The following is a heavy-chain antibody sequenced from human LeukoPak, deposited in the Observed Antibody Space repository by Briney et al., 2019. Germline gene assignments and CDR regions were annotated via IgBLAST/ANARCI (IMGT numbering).Heavy chain of an antibody. D-gene: IGHD3-10*01. J-gene: IGHJ6*03. CDR1: GYTFTSYY. CDR3: AREYYGSGSYNWYYYYMDV. V-gene: IGHV1-46*01. CDR2: INPSGGST. Sequence: ASVKVSCKASGYTFTSYYMHWVRQAPGQGLEWMGIINPSGGSTSYAQKFQGRVTMTRNTSISTAYMELSSLRSEDTAVYYCAREYYGSGSYNWYYYYMDVWGKGTTVTISS.